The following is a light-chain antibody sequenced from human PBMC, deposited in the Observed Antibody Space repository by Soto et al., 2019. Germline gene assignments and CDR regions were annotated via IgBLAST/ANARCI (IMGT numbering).Light chain of an antibody. V-gene: IGKV1-33*01. CDR2: DAS. J-gene: IGKJ4*01. CDR3: QKYDNLPLN. CDR1: QDISNY. Sequence: DIQMTHSPSALSASVGDRVTITCQASQDISNYLNWYQQKPGKAPKLLIYDASNLETGVPSRFSGSGSGTDFTFTISSLQPEDIATYYCQKYDNLPLNCGGGTTVDIK.